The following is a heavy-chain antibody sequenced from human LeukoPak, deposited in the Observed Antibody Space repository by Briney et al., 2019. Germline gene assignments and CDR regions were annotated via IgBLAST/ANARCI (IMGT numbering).Heavy chain of an antibody. CDR1: GYTFTSYY. Sequence: ASVKVSCKASGYTFTSYYMHWVRQAPGQGLEWMGIINPSGGSTSYAQKFQGRVTMTRDTSTSTAYMEMRSLISDDTAVYYCARDCGGDCTDAFDLWGQGTVVSVSS. J-gene: IGHJ3*01. CDR3: ARDCGGDCTDAFDL. V-gene: IGHV1-46*01. D-gene: IGHD2-21*02. CDR2: INPSGGST.